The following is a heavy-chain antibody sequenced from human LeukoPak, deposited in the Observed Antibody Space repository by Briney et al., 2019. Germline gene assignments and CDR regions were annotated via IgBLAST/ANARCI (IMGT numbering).Heavy chain of an antibody. CDR3: AKVDIVVVVAATIDY. V-gene: IGHV3-23*01. D-gene: IGHD2-15*01. CDR2: ISGSGGST. CDR1: GLTFSSYG. J-gene: IGHJ4*02. Sequence: GGSLRLSCAASGLTFSSYGMSWVRQAPGKGLEWVSAISGSGGSTYYADSVKGRFTISRDNSKNTLYLQMNSLRAEDTAVYYCAKVDIVVVVAATIDYWGQGTLVTVSS.